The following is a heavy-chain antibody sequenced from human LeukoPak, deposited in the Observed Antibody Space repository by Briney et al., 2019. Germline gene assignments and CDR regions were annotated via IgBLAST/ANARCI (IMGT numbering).Heavy chain of an antibody. CDR2: ISAGGGST. Sequence: GGSLRLSCAASGLTFSSHWMHWVRQAPGKGLEWVSVISAGGGSTYYADSVMGQFTISRDNSNNTLYLQMNSLRAEDTAVYCCAKGRTVMYGMDVWGQGTTVTVSS. J-gene: IGHJ6*02. V-gene: IGHV3-23*01. CDR1: GLTFSSHW. CDR3: AKGRTVMYGMDV. D-gene: IGHD4-17*01.